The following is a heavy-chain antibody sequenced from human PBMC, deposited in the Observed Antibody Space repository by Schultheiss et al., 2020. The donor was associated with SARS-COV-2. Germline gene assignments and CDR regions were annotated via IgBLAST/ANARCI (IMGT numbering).Heavy chain of an antibody. CDR2: ISAYNGNR. D-gene: IGHD2-8*01. Sequence: ASVKVSCKASGDIFTNYCIHWVRRAPGQGLEWMGLISAYNGNRNYAQKLQGRVTMTTDTSTSTAYMELRSLRSDDTAVYYCAREVLMVYAIRTYYYGMDVWGQGTTVTVSS. V-gene: IGHV1-18*04. J-gene: IGHJ6*02. CDR1: GDIFTNYC. CDR3: AREVLMVYAIRTYYYGMDV.